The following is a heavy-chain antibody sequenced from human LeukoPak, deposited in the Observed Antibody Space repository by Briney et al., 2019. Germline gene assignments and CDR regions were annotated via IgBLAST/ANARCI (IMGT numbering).Heavy chain of an antibody. Sequence: SETLSLTCAVSGGSISSGGYSWSWIRQPPGKGLEWIGYIYHSGSTYYNPSLKSRVTISVDRSKNQFSLKLSSVTAAGTAVYYCARAGDFWSGYPSRNYMDVWGKGTTVTVSS. CDR3: ARAGDFWSGYPSRNYMDV. D-gene: IGHD3-3*01. J-gene: IGHJ6*03. V-gene: IGHV4-30-2*01. CDR2: IYHSGST. CDR1: GGSISSGGYS.